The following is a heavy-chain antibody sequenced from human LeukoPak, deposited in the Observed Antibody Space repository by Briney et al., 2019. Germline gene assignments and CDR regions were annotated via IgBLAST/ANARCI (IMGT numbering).Heavy chain of an antibody. D-gene: IGHD3-22*01. CDR1: GYTFTTYG. J-gene: IGHJ4*02. CDR2: ISGYNGNT. V-gene: IGHV1-18*01. Sequence: ASVKVSCKASGYTFTTYGISWVRQAPGQGLEWMGWISGYNGNTNYAQKLQGRVTMTADTSTNTAYMELRSLRSDDTAVYYCARGHPGYYDNSGYLPLDYWGQGTLVTASS. CDR3: ARGHPGYYDNSGYLPLDY.